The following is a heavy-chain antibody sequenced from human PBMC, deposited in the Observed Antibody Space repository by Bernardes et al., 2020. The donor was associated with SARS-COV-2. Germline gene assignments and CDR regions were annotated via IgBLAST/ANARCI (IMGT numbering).Heavy chain of an antibody. Sequence: GGSLRLSCAASGFTFSTYSMNWVRQAPGKGLEWVSYISTINTIYYADSVKGRFTISRDNAKNSVYLQMNSLRAEDTAVYYCARDGVTSISTMAFDIWGQGTMVTVSS. V-gene: IGHV3-48*01. J-gene: IGHJ3*02. CDR2: ISTINTI. D-gene: IGHD3-10*01. CDR1: GFTFSTYS. CDR3: ARDGVTSISTMAFDI.